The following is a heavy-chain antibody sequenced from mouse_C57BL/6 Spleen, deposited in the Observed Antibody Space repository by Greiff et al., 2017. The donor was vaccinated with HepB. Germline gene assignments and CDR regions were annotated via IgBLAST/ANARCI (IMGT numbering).Heavy chain of an antibody. CDR2: INPSSGYT. Sequence: VQLQQSGAELAKPGASVKLSCKASGYTFTSYWMHWVKQRPGQGLEWIGYINPSSGYTKYNQKFKDKATLTADKSYSTAYMQLSSLTYEDSAVYYCARGDTTGVAVDYWGQGTTHTVSS. CDR1: GYTFTSYW. CDR3: ARGDTTGVAVDY. V-gene: IGHV1-7*01. J-gene: IGHJ2*01. D-gene: IGHD1-1*01.